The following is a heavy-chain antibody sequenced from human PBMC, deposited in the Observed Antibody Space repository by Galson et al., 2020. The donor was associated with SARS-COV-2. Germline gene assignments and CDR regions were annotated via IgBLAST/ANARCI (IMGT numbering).Heavy chain of an antibody. CDR2: ISWDDDK. Sequence: KMSGPTLVKPTQPLTLTCNFSGLSLSNTGVGVGWIRQPPGQALEWLALISWDDDKRYRPSLKSRLTITKDTSKNQVVLTMANMDPVDTGTYYCAHKPPGGPVADAFDVWGRGTMVTVSS. D-gene: IGHD3-10*01. CDR3: AHKPPGGPVADAFDV. CDR1: GLSLSNTGVG. V-gene: IGHV2-5*02. J-gene: IGHJ3*01.